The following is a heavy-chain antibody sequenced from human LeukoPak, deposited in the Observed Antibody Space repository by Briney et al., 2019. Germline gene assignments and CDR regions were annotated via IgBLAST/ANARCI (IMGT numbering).Heavy chain of an antibody. CDR3: ARHTGYSSSWYLGTPDYYGMDV. D-gene: IGHD6-13*01. J-gene: IGHJ6*02. V-gene: IGHV1-2*02. CDR1: GYTFTGYY. CDR2: INPNSGGT. Sequence: ASVKVSCKASGYTFTGYYMHWVRQAPGQGLEWMGWINPNSGGTNYAQKFQGRVTISVDTSKNQFSLKLSSVTAADTAVYYCARHTGYSSSWYLGTPDYYGMDVWGQGTTVTVSS.